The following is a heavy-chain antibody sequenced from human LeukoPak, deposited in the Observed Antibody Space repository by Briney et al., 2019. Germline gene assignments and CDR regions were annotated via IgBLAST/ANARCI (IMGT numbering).Heavy chain of an antibody. V-gene: IGHV4-34*01. CDR3: ARDRVKWLVYYYGMDV. CDR2: INHSGST. D-gene: IGHD6-19*01. Sequence: SETLSLTCAVHGGSFSGYYWSWIRQPPGKGLEWIGEINHSGSTNYNPSLKSRVTISVDTSKNQFSLKLSSVTAADTAVYYCARDRVKWLVYYYGMDVWGQGTTVTVSS. J-gene: IGHJ6*02. CDR1: GGSFSGYY.